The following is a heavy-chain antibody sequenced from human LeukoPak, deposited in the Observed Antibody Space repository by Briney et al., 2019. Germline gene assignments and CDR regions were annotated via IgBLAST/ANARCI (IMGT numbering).Heavy chain of an antibody. CDR1: GYTFTSYG. V-gene: IGHV1-18*01. J-gene: IGHJ5*02. Sequence: GASVKVSCKASGYTFTSYGISWVRQAPGQGLEWMGWISADNGNTKYAQKFQGRVTMTTDTSTSTVYMELRTLRSDDTALYYCARDYYESSGYYEDCFDPWGQGTLVTVSS. CDR3: ARDYYESSGYYEDCFDP. D-gene: IGHD3-22*01. CDR2: ISADNGNT.